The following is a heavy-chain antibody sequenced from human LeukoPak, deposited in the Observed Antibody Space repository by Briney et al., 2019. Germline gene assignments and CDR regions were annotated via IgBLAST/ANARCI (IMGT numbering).Heavy chain of an antibody. V-gene: IGHV3-30*04. Sequence: QPGGSLRLSCAASGFTFSSYAMHWVRQAPGKGLEWVAVISYDGSNKYYADSVKGRFTISRDNSKNTLYLQMNSLRAEDTAVYYCAGGPGFLIDCWGQGTLVTVSS. CDR2: ISYDGSNK. J-gene: IGHJ4*02. CDR3: AGGPGFLIDC. D-gene: IGHD3-3*01. CDR1: GFTFSSYA.